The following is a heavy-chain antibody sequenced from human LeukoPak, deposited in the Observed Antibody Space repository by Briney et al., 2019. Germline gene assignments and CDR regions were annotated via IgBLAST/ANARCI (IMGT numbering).Heavy chain of an antibody. V-gene: IGHV1-2*02. Sequence: ASVKVSCKASGYTFTGYYMHWVRQAPGQGLEWMGWINPNSGGTNYAQKFQGRVTMTRDTSISTAYMELSRLRSDDTAVYYCARAVPYYYGSWSYYNVSYYYYGMDVWGQGTTVTVSS. D-gene: IGHD3-10*01. CDR2: INPNSGGT. J-gene: IGHJ6*02. CDR1: GYTFTGYY. CDR3: ARAVPYYYGSWSYYNVSYYYYGMDV.